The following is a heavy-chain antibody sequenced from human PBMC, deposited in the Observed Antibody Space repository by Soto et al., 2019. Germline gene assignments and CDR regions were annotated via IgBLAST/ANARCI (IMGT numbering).Heavy chain of an antibody. CDR2: ISYDGSNK. Sequence: QVQLVESGGGVVQPGRSLRLSCAASGFTFSSYAMHWVRQAPGKGLEWVAVISYDGSNKYYADSVKGRFTISRDNSKNTLYLQMNSLRAEDTAVYYGARSFGLEGMDYWGQGTLVTVSS. V-gene: IGHV3-30-3*01. J-gene: IGHJ4*02. CDR1: GFTFSSYA. CDR3: ARSFGLEGMDY. D-gene: IGHD3-3*01.